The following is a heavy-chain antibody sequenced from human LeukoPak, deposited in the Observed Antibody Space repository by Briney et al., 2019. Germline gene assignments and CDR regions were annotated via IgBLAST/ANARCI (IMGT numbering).Heavy chain of an antibody. CDR2: ISSSGSTI. D-gene: IGHD3-22*01. Sequence: GGSLRLSCAASGFTFSDYYMSWIRQAPGKGLEWVSYISSSGSTIYYADSVKGRFTISRDNAKNSLYLQMNSLRAEDTAVYYCAGDMDYYDSSGYYYSNWFDPWGQGTLVTVSS. CDR3: AGDMDYYDSSGYYYSNWFDP. V-gene: IGHV3-11*01. CDR1: GFTFSDYY. J-gene: IGHJ5*02.